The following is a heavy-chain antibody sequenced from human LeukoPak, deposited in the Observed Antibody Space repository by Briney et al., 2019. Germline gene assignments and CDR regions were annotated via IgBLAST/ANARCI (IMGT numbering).Heavy chain of an antibody. J-gene: IGHJ4*02. CDR3: ATTFWGTPSIPYDY. CDR2: ISAYNGNT. CDR1: GYTFTSYG. Sequence: ASVKVSCKASGYTFTSYGISWVRQAPGQGLEWMGWISAYNGNTNYAQKFQGRVTMTEDTSTDTAYMELSSLRSEDTAVYYCATTFWGTPSIPYDYWGQGTLVTVSS. D-gene: IGHD3-16*01. V-gene: IGHV1-18*01.